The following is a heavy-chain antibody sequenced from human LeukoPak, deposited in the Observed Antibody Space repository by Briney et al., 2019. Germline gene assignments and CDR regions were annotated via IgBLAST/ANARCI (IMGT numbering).Heavy chain of an antibody. J-gene: IGHJ4*02. V-gene: IGHV3-72*01. D-gene: IGHD2/OR15-2a*01. CDR3: ARGRIWYLPNY. CDR1: GFTFSDHY. CDR2: TRNKASSYTT. Sequence: GGSLRLSCAASGFTFSDHYMDWVRQAPGKGLEWVGRTRNKASSYTTEYAASVKNRFTISRDDSKNSLYLQMNSLKTEDTAVYYCARGRIWYLPNYWGQGTLVTVSS.